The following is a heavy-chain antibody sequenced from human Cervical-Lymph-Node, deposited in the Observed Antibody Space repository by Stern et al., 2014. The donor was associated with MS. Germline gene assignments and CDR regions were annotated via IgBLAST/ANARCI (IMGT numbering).Heavy chain of an antibody. CDR2: FDPEGGAI. J-gene: IGHJ6*02. CDR3: ATDRDDFRSGYSAPTKGYGLDV. D-gene: IGHD3-3*01. Sequence: QEQLVESGAEVKKPGASVKVSCKVSGYTLTELSMHWVRQAPGKGLEWMGGFDPEGGAIIYAQKFQGRVTMTEDTSTDTAYMELSSLRSEDTAVYYCATDRDDFRSGYSAPTKGYGLDVWGQGTTVTVTS. V-gene: IGHV1-24*01. CDR1: GYTLTELS.